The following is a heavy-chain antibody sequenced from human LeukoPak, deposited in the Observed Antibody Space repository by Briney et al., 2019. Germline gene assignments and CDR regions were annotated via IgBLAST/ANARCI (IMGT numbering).Heavy chain of an antibody. Sequence: GGSLRLSCAASGFTFDDYAMHWVRQAPGKGLEWVSLISGDGGSTYYADSVKGRFTISRDNSKNSLYLQMNSLRTEDTALYYCAKDRVGISWNDWGEHYFDYWGQGTLVTVSS. CDR1: GFTFDDYA. CDR3: AKDRVGISWNDWGEHYFDY. J-gene: IGHJ4*02. D-gene: IGHD1-1*01. CDR2: ISGDGGST. V-gene: IGHV3-43*02.